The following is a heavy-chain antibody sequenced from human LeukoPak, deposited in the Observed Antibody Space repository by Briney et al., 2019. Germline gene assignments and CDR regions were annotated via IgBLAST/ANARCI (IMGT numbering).Heavy chain of an antibody. CDR1: GFTFSSYA. CDR2: ISGSGGST. D-gene: IGHD3-10*01. Sequence: GGSLRLSCADSGFTFSSYAMSWVRQAPGEGLERVSAISGSGGSTYYADSVKDRFTISRDNSKKTLYLQMNSLRAQDTAVYYWAILGSPFDIWGQGTMVTVSS. CDR3: AILGSPFDI. J-gene: IGHJ3*02. V-gene: IGHV3-23*01.